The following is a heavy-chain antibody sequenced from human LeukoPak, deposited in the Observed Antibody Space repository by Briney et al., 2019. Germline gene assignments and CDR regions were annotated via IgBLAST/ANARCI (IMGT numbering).Heavy chain of an antibody. V-gene: IGHV3-30*02. CDR2: IRYDGSNK. D-gene: IGHD6-13*01. Sequence: PGGSLRLSCAASGFTFSSYGMRWVRQAPGKGLEWVAFIRYDGSNKYYADSVKGRFTIPRDNSKNTLYLQMNSLRAEDTAVYYCAREGEKTAYSHRDYWGQGTLVTVSS. CDR1: GFTFSSYG. CDR3: AREGEKTAYSHRDY. J-gene: IGHJ4*02.